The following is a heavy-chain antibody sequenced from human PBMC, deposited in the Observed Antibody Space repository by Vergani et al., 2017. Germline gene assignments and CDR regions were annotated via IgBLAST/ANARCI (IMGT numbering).Heavy chain of an antibody. J-gene: IGHJ4*02. CDR2: INHSGST. CDR3: ARVPAATYFDY. V-gene: IGHV4-34*01. D-gene: IGHD2-2*01. Sequence: QVQLQQWGAGLLKPSETLSLTCAVYGGSFSGYYWSWIRQPPGKGLEWIGEINHSGSTNYNPSLKSRVTISVDTSKNQFSLMLSSVTAADTAVYYCARVPAATYFDYWGQGTLVTVSS. CDR1: GGSFSGYY.